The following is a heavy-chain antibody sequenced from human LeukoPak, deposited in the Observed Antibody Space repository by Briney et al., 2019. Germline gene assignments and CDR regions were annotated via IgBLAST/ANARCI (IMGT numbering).Heavy chain of an antibody. V-gene: IGHV1-18*01. Sequence: ASVKVSCKASGYTFTSYGVSWVRQAPGQGLEWMGWISAYNGNTNYAQKMQGRVTMTTDTSTTTAYMDLRSLRYDDTAVYYCARGLYYYDSSGPASPDYWGQGTLVTVSS. CDR3: ARGLYYYDSSGPASPDY. CDR1: GYTFTSYG. CDR2: ISAYNGNT. J-gene: IGHJ4*02. D-gene: IGHD3-22*01.